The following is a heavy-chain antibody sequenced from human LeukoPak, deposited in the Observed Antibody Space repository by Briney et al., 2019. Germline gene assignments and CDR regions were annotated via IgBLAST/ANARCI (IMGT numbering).Heavy chain of an antibody. CDR1: GGSISSYY. D-gene: IGHD6-19*01. V-gene: IGHV4-59*01. J-gene: IGHJ3*02. CDR2: IYYSGST. Sequence: PSETPSLTCTVSGGSISSYYWSWIRQPPGKGLEWIGYIYYSGSTNYNPSLKSRVTISVDTSKNQFSLKLSSVTAADTAVYYCAREGSGWFRAFDIWGQGTMVTVSS. CDR3: AREGSGWFRAFDI.